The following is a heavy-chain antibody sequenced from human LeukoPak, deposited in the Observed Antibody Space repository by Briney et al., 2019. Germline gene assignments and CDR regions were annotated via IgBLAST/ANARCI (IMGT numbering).Heavy chain of an antibody. J-gene: IGHJ4*02. CDR1: GFTFSSYA. Sequence: GGSLRLSCAASGFTFSSYAMSWVRQAPGKGLEWVSAFSGSGGSIYYADSVKGRFTISRDNSKNTLYLQMNSLRAEDTAVYYCAKDREIVVVTGIFDYWGQGTLVTVPS. CDR3: AKDREIVVVTGIFDY. D-gene: IGHD2-21*02. CDR2: FSGSGGSI. V-gene: IGHV3-23*01.